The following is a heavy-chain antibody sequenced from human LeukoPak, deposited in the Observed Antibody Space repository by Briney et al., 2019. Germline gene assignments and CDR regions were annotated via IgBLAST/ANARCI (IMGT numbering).Heavy chain of an antibody. CDR1: GYSFTNYW. CDR3: ARRYYGSGNYSEGFDY. V-gene: IGHV5-51*01. Sequence: AESLWSSCKGSGYSFTNYWIGWVRQMPGKGLEWMGIIYPGDSDTRYSPSFQGQVSISVDKSISTAYLHRGSLKASDTAMYYCARRYYGSGNYSEGFDYWGQGTLVTVSS. J-gene: IGHJ4*02. CDR2: IYPGDSDT. D-gene: IGHD3-10*01.